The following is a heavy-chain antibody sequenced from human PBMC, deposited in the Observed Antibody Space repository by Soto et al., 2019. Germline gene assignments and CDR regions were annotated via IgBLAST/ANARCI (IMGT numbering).Heavy chain of an antibody. CDR1: GYTLASNY. CDR2: INPSGGST. V-gene: IGHV1-46*03. Sequence: APVEVTCEAPGYTLASNYMHWVRQAPRQGLEWMGIINPSGGSTSYAQKFQGRVTMTRDTSTSTVYMELSSLRSEDTAVYYCARGYDYIWGSYRIRPFDYWGQGTLVTVSS. CDR3: ARGYDYIWGSYRIRPFDY. D-gene: IGHD3-16*02. J-gene: IGHJ4*02.